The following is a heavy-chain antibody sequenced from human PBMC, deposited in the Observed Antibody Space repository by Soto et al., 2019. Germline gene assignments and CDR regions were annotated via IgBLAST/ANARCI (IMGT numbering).Heavy chain of an antibody. CDR3: AREAVAVAAHGDYGMEV. D-gene: IGHD6-19*01. V-gene: IGHV3-21*01. CDR1: GFTVNSYT. CDR2: ISVSSSCI. J-gene: IGHJ6*02. Sequence: WGSLRVSCAASGFTVNSYTMNWFRQSPGKGLEWVSSISVSSSCIYYSDSLKGRFTISRDNAKNSLYLQMNSLRAEDTAVYYCAREAVAVAAHGDYGMEVLVHGTQVT.